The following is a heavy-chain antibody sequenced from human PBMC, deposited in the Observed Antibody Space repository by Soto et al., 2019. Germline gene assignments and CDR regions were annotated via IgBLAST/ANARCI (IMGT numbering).Heavy chain of an antibody. CDR2: ISAYNGNT. V-gene: IGHV1-18*01. CDR3: ARDSEVFQGQHFDY. CDR1: GYTFTSYG. Sequence: ASVKVSCKASGYTFTSYGISWVRQAPGQGLEWMGWISAYNGNTNYAQKLQGRVTMTTDTSTSTAYMELRSLRSDDTAVCYCARDSEVFQGQHFDYWGQGTLVTVSS. J-gene: IGHJ4*02. D-gene: IGHD2-21*01.